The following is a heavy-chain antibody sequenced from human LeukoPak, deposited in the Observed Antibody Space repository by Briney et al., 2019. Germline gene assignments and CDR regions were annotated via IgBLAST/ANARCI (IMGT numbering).Heavy chain of an antibody. J-gene: IGHJ3*02. CDR2: MNPNSGNT. V-gene: IGHV1-8*01. CDR3: ANRIPGHPAEDAFDI. D-gene: IGHD2-15*01. Sequence: GASVKVSCKTSGYTFTTYDINWVRQATGQGLEWMGWMNPNSGNTGYAQKFQGRVTMTRNTSISTAYVELSSLRSEDTAVYYCANRIPGHPAEDAFDIWGQGTMVTVSS. CDR1: GYTFTTYD.